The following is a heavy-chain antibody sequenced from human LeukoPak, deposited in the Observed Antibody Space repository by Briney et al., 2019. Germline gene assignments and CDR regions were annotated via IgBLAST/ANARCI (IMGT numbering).Heavy chain of an antibody. CDR3: ARGRYQLLLGDI. CDR2: ISSSASTI. D-gene: IGHD2-2*01. Sequence: GGSLRLSCAASGFTFSDYYMSWIRQAPGKGQEWASYISSSASTIYYADPVKGRFTISRDNAKNSLFLQMNSLRAEDTAVYYCARGRYQLLLGDIWGQGTVVTVSS. V-gene: IGHV3-11*04. CDR1: GFTFSDYY. J-gene: IGHJ3*02.